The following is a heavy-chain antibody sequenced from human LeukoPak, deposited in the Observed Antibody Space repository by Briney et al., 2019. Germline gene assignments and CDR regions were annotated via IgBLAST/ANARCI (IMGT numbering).Heavy chain of an antibody. Sequence: ASVKVSCKASVYTFTSYDINWVRQSTGQGLGWMGWMNPNSGNTGYAQKFQGRVTITRNTSISTAYMELSSLRSEETAVYYCARGLKGDSSPTWGQGTLVTVSS. CDR1: VYTFTSYD. J-gene: IGHJ5*02. CDR3: ARGLKGDSSPT. D-gene: IGHD3-22*01. V-gene: IGHV1-8*01. CDR2: MNPNSGNT.